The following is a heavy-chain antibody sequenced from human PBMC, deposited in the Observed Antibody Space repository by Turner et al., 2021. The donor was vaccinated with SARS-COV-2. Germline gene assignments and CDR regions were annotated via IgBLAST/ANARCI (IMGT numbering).Heavy chain of an antibody. D-gene: IGHD2-21*02. CDR1: GYTLIELS. CDR3: ATGYAYCGGDCSIHY. CDR2: FDPEDGET. J-gene: IGHJ4*02. V-gene: IGHV1-24*01. Sequence: QVQLVQSGAEVKKPGASVKVSCKVSGYTLIELSMHWVRQAPGKGLEWIGGFDPEDGETIYAQKFQGRVTMTEDTSTDTAYMELSSLRSEDTAVYYCATGYAYCGGDCSIHYWGQGTLVTVSS.